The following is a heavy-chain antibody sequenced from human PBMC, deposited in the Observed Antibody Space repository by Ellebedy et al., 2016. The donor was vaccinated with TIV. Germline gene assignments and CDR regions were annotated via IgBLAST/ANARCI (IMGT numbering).Heavy chain of an antibody. Sequence: PGGSLRLSCAASGFTFSSYGMHWVRQAPGKGLEWVAVIWYDGSNKYYADSVKGRFTISRDNSKNTLYLQMNSLRAEDTAVYYCARVGDSSWGPTVFYYFDYWGQGTLVTVSS. CDR2: IWYDGSNK. D-gene: IGHD5-24*01. CDR3: ARVGDSSWGPTVFYYFDY. CDR1: GFTFSSYG. J-gene: IGHJ4*02. V-gene: IGHV3-33*01.